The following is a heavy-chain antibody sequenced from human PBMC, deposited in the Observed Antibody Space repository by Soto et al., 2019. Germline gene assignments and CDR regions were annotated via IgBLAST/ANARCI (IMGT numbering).Heavy chain of an antibody. CDR2: IYYSGIT. J-gene: IGHJ4*02. Sequence: QLQLQESGPGLAQPSETLSLTCTVSGGSISSSRYYWGWIHQPPGKGLEWIGNIYYSGITYYNPSLKSRITISVNRSKNQLSLKMSSVTAAVTVVYYCARHAVHSSGFTEYWGQGTLVSVSS. CDR1: GGSISSSRYY. V-gene: IGHV4-39*01. D-gene: IGHD6-19*01. CDR3: ARHAVHSSGFTEY.